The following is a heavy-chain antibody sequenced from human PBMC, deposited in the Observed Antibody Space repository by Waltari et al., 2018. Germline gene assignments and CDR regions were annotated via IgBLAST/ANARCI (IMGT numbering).Heavy chain of an antibody. Sequence: EVQLVEPGGGLVQPGRSLRLSCTASGFTLGDYAMSWVRQAPGKGLEWVGFIRSKAYGGTTEYAASVKGRFTISRDDSKSIAYLQMNSLKTEDTAVYYCARGSPRYGSWYLDYWGQGTLVTVSS. CDR2: IRSKAYGGTT. CDR3: ARGSPRYGSWYLDY. V-gene: IGHV3-49*04. J-gene: IGHJ4*02. D-gene: IGHD6-13*01. CDR1: GFTLGDYA.